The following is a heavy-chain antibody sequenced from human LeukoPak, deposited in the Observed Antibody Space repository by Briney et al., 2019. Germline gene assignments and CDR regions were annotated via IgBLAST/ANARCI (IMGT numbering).Heavy chain of an antibody. CDR2: FYSGGST. CDR3: ARALAAGAYYFDS. J-gene: IGHJ4*01. Sequence: PGGSLRLSCAASGFSVGSNYMSWVRQAPGKGLEWVSVFYSGGSTYYADSVKDRFTISRDDSKNTLSLQMNSLRAEDTAVYYCARALAAGAYYFDSWGHGTLVTVSS. V-gene: IGHV3-53*01. D-gene: IGHD6-13*01. CDR1: GFSVGSNY.